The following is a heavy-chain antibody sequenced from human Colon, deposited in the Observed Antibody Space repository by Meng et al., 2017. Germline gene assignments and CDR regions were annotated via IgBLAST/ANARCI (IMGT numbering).Heavy chain of an antibody. CDR3: ARGRYSGYLP. Sequence: QVPPPREGAGTLKPSGTLSLSCAGYGGSFGGYYWSRLGKPPGKGLEWIWEINHSGSTNYNPSLKSRVTISVDTSKNKFSLKLSAVTAADTAVYYCARGRYSGYLPWGQGTLVTVSS. CDR1: GGSFGGYY. V-gene: IGHV4-34*01. D-gene: IGHD5-12*01. J-gene: IGHJ5*02. CDR2: INHSGST.